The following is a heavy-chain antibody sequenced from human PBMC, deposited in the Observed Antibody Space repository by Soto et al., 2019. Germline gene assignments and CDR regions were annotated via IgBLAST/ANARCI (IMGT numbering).Heavy chain of an antibody. CDR3: ATVNREWLLRQELKNWYFDL. V-gene: IGHV1-24*01. D-gene: IGHD3-22*01. CDR1: GYTLTELS. Sequence: VASVKVSCKVSGYTLTELSMHWVRQAPGKGLEWMGGFDPEDGETIYAQKFQGRVTMTEDTSTDTAYMELSSLRSENTAVYYCATVNREWLLRQELKNWYFDLWGRGTLVTVSS. J-gene: IGHJ2*01. CDR2: FDPEDGET.